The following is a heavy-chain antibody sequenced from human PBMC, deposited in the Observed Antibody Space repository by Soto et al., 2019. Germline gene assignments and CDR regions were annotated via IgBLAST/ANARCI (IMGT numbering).Heavy chain of an antibody. CDR3: AKDVVVGATTGLGDYYYYYGMDV. CDR1: GFTLSSYG. CDR2: ISYEGSNK. Sequence: QVQLVESGGGVAQPGGSLRLSCPASGFTLSSYGMHWAGQAPGRGLDWVAVISYEGSNKYYAASVRGRFTISRDNSKNTLYLQMNSLRAEDTAVYYCAKDVVVGATTGLGDYYYYYGMDVWGQGTTVTVSS. J-gene: IGHJ6*02. D-gene: IGHD1-26*01. V-gene: IGHV3-30*18.